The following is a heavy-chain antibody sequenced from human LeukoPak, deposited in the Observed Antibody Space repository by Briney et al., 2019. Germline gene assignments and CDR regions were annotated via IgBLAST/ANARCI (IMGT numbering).Heavy chain of an antibody. CDR2: INPSGGRT. V-gene: IGHV1-46*01. J-gene: IGHJ6*02. D-gene: IGHD2-8*01. Sequence: GASVTVSFTASGYSFIIYYMHWVRQAPGQGKEWVGIINPSGGRTSYAQKFQDRVTMTRDTSTSTVYMELSSLKSEDTAVYYCAREDVVLVDAVRYYYYGMDVWGQGTTVTVSS. CDR1: GYSFIIYY. CDR3: AREDVVLVDAVRYYYYGMDV.